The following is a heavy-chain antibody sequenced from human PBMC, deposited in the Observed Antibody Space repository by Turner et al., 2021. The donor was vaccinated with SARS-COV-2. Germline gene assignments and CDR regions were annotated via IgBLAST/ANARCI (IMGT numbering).Heavy chain of an antibody. D-gene: IGHD3-10*01. CDR3: AKDAGVEESFFDY. CDR1: GLTFNNFG. J-gene: IGHJ4*02. Sequence: EVQLLESGGGLVQPGGSLRLPCTDSGLTFNNFGMSWVRQAPGKGLEWVSTISGSGENTHYAESVKGRFTISRDNSKNTLYLQMNSLRAEDTAIYYCAKDAGVEESFFDYWGQGTLVTVSS. CDR2: ISGSGENT. V-gene: IGHV3-23*01.